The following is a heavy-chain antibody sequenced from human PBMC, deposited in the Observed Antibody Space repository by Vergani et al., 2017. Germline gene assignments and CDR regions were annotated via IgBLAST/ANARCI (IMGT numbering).Heavy chain of an antibody. Sequence: EVQLVESGGGLVQPGGSLRLSCAASGFTFSSYEMNWVRQAPGKGLEWVSYISSSGSTRYYADSVKSRFTISRDNAKNSLYLQMNSLRAEDTAVYYCARATIVVVPAATNGFDPWGQGTLVTVSS. V-gene: IGHV3-48*03. CDR1: GFTFSSYE. CDR3: ARATIVVVPAATNGFDP. J-gene: IGHJ5*02. CDR2: ISSSGSTR. D-gene: IGHD2-2*01.